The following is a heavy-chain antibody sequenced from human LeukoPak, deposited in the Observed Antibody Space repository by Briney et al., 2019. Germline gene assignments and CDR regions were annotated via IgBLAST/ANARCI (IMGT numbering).Heavy chain of an antibody. V-gene: IGHV1-69*04. D-gene: IGHD3-16*02. J-gene: IGHJ4*02. CDR3: ARGDYVWGSYRHFDY. CDR1: GGTFSSYA. CDR2: IIPMLGTV. Sequence: SVKVSCKASGGTFSSYAISWVRQAPGQGLEWMGRIIPMLGTVNYAQKFQGRVTIIADKFTSTAYMELSSLRSEDTAMYYCARGDYVWGSYRHFDYWGQGTLVTVSS.